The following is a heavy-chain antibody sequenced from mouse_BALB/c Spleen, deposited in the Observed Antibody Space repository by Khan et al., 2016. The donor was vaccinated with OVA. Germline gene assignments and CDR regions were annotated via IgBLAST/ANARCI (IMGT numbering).Heavy chain of an antibody. J-gene: IGHJ3*01. D-gene: IGHD2-14*01. CDR2: VNPNTGGS. V-gene: IGHV1-26*01. CDR3: ARGYDFFAY. CDR1: GYSFTLYY. Sequence: IQLVQSGPDLVMPGASVKISCKASGYSFTLYYMTWVKQSHGKSLEWIGRVNPNTGGSDYNQEFKGKAILTVDKSSNTAYMELHSLTSEDSAVYYCARGYDFFAYWGQGTLVTVSA.